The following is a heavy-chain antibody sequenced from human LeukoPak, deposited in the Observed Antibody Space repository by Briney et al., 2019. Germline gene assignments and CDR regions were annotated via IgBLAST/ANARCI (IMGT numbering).Heavy chain of an antibody. CDR1: GFTFINYW. D-gene: IGHD4-17*01. J-gene: IGHJ4*02. CDR3: AREDYGDYFDY. CDR2: VNSDGSAT. Sequence: PGGSLRLSCAASGFTFINYWMHWVRQAPGKGLVWVSRVNSDGSATSYADSVKGRFTISRDNAKNTLYLQMHSLRAEDTAVYYCAREDYGDYFDYWGQGNLVTVSS. V-gene: IGHV3-74*01.